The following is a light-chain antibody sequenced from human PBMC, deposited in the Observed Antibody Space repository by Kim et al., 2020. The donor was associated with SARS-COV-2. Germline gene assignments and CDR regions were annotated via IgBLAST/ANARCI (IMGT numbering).Light chain of an antibody. V-gene: IGLV2-14*03. CDR1: SSDVGGYNY. CDR2: DVF. Sequence: QSALTQPASVSGSPGQSITISCSGTSSDVGGYNYVSWYQQYAGKAPKLMIYDVFKRPSGVSNRFSGSKSGNMASLTISGLQAEDEADYYCTSYRSSGYVFGSGTKVTV. CDR3: TSYRSSGYV. J-gene: IGLJ1*01.